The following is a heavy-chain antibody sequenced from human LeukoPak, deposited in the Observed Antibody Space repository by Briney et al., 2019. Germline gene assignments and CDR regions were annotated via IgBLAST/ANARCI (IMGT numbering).Heavy chain of an antibody. D-gene: IGHD5-24*01. CDR3: ARDYKYAFDN. CDR2: IGIDSGNT. CDR1: GFTFSDYS. V-gene: IGHV3-48*01. Sequence: GGSLRPSCAASGFTFSDYSMNWVRQAPGEGLEWISYIGIDSGNTNYADSVKGRFTISGDKAKNSLYLQMNSLRVEDTAVYYCARDYKYAFDNWGQGTLVTVSS. J-gene: IGHJ4*02.